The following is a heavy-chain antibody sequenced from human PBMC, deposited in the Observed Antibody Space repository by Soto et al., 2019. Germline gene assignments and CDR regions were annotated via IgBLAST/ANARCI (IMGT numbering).Heavy chain of an antibody. CDR2: INHSGST. J-gene: IGHJ6*02. V-gene: IGHV4-34*01. D-gene: IGHD3-9*01. CDR1: GGSFSGYY. CDR3: ASLLTGYYIVYYGMDV. Sequence: TSETLSLTCAVYGGSFSGYYWSWIRQPPGKGLEWIGEINHSGSTNYNPSLKSRVTISVDTSKNQFSLKLSSVTAADTAVYYCASLLTGYYIVYYGMDVWGQGTTVTVSS.